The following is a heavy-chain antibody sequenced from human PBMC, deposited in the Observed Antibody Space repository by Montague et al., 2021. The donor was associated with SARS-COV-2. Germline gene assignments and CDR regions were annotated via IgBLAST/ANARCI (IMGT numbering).Heavy chain of an antibody. CDR1: GFSPSTSGVG. CDR3: AHRRPGSGSYYFDY. J-gene: IGHJ4*02. V-gene: IGHV2-5*02. Sequence: KPTQTLTLTCTFSGFSPSTSGVGVGWIRQPPGKALEWLAPIYWDDDKRYSPSLKSRLTITKDTSKNQVVLTMTNMDPVDTATYYCAHRRPGSGSYYFDYWGQGTLVTVSS. CDR2: IYWDDDK. D-gene: IGHD3-10*01.